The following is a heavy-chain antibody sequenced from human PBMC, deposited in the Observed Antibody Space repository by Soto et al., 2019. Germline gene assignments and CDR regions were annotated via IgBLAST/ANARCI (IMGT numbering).Heavy chain of an antibody. CDR2: INAGNGNT. J-gene: IGHJ6*02. Sequence: ASVKVSCKVSGYTFTGYAMHWVRQAPGQRLEWMGWINAGNGNTKYSQKFQGRVTITRDTSASTAYMELSSLRSEDTAVYYCARDSTRLLWFGGTPNYGMDVWGQGTTVTVSS. D-gene: IGHD3-10*01. CDR1: GYTFTGYA. V-gene: IGHV1-3*01. CDR3: ARDSTRLLWFGGTPNYGMDV.